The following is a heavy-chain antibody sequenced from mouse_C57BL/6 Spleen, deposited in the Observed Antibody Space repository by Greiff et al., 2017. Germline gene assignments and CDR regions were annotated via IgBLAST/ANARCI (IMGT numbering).Heavy chain of an antibody. V-gene: IGHV1-7*01. CDR1: GYTFTSYW. CDR2: INPSSGST. D-gene: IGHD2-4*01. CDR3: FCYDYDFGV. J-gene: IGHJ1*03. Sequence: QVQLQQSGAELAKPGASVKLSCKASGYTFTSYWMHWVKQRPGQGLEWIGYINPSSGSTKYNQKFKDKATLTADKSSSTAYMQLSSLTYEDSAVYYCFCYDYDFGVWGTGTTVTVSS.